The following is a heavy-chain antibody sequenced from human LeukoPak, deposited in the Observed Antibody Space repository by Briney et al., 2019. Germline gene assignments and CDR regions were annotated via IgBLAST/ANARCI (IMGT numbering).Heavy chain of an antibody. CDR1: RFTFSSYW. Sequence: GGSLRLSCAASRFTFSSYWMNWVRQTPGQGLEWVSSITSGSSHIYYADSVKGRFTISRDNAKNSLYLQMNSLRAEDTAVYYCAELGITMIGGVWGKGTTVTISS. D-gene: IGHD3-10*02. J-gene: IGHJ6*04. CDR3: AELGITMIGGV. V-gene: IGHV3-21*01. CDR2: ITSGSSHI.